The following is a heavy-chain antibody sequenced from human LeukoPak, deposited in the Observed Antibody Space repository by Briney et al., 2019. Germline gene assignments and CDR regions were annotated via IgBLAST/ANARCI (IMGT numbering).Heavy chain of an antibody. V-gene: IGHV4-39*07. CDR3: ARRAEGLWNWFDP. CDR2: IYHSGST. Sequence: SETLSLTCTVSGGSISSSSYYWGWIRQPPGKGLEWIGSIYHSGSTYYNPSLKSRVTISVDTSKNQFSLKLSSVTAADTAVYYCARRAEGLWNWFDPWGQGTLVTVSS. CDR1: GGSISSSSYY. J-gene: IGHJ5*02. D-gene: IGHD3/OR15-3a*01.